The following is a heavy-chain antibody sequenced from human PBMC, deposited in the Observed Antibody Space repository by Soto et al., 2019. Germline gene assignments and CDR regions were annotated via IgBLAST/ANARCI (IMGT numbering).Heavy chain of an antibody. J-gene: IGHJ4*02. CDR2: ISANGDNT. CDR1: GFTFNGYP. Sequence: EVQLVESGGSLVQPGASLRLSCSASGFTFNGYPMYWVRQAPGRGLEYVSLISANGDNTHYADSVKGRFSISRDNSKKTLYLQMSSLRAEDTALYYCVKGAGWLQDVDYWGQGTLVTVSS. V-gene: IGHV3-64D*08. CDR3: VKGAGWLQDVDY. D-gene: IGHD5-12*01.